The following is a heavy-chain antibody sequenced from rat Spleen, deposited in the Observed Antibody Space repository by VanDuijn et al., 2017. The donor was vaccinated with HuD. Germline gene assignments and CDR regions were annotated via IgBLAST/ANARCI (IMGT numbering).Heavy chain of an antibody. D-gene: IGHD1-9*01. Sequence: QVQLKQSGPGLVQPSQTLSLACTVSGFSLTSYHVHWVRQPSGKGLEWMGVIWTGGSTEYNSAPKSRLSISRGTSKSQVFLKMNSLQTEDTATYYCARDSTYYGYNYFDYWGQGVMVTVSS. CDR2: IWTGGST. CDR3: ARDSTYYGYNYFDY. V-gene: IGHV2-43*01. J-gene: IGHJ2*01. CDR1: GFSLTSYH.